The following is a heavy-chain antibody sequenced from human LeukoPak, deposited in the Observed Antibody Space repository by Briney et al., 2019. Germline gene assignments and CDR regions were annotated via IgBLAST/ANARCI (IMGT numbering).Heavy chain of an antibody. V-gene: IGHV4-59*01. J-gene: IGHJ4*02. CDR1: GGSISNYY. D-gene: IGHD5-12*01. CDR2: IYHSGST. Sequence: SETLSLTCTVSGGSISNYYWNWIRQPPGKGLEWIGYIYHSGSTEYNPSLKSRVTISVDTSKNQFSLKLSSVTAADTAVYYCARDGYSGNDGLWGQGTLVTVSS. CDR3: ARDGYSGNDGL.